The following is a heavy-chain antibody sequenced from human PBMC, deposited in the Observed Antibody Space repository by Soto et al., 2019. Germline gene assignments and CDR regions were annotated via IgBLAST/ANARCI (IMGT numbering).Heavy chain of an antibody. Sequence: QVQLQESGPGLVKPSQTLSLTCTVSGGSISSGGYYWSWIRQHPGQGLEWIGYIYYSGSTYYNPSRKSRVTISVDTSKNQFSLKLSSVTAADTAVYYCARDSSGGGYCSGGSCYGMDVWGQGTTVTVSS. D-gene: IGHD2-15*01. V-gene: IGHV4-31*03. CDR3: ARDSSGGGYCSGGSCYGMDV. J-gene: IGHJ6*02. CDR1: GGSISSGGYY. CDR2: IYYSGST.